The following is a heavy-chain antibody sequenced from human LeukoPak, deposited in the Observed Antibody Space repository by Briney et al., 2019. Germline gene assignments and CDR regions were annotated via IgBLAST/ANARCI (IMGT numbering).Heavy chain of an antibody. CDR3: ARDRAYILSKKYYFDY. D-gene: IGHD2-2*02. J-gene: IGHJ4*02. CDR2: INHSGST. Sequence: PSETLSLTCAVYGGSFSGYYWSWIRQPPGKGLEWIGEINHSGSTNYNPSLKSRVTISVDTSKNQFSLKLSSVTAADTAVYYCARDRAYILSKKYYFDYWGQGILVTVSS. CDR1: GGSFSGYY. V-gene: IGHV4-34*01.